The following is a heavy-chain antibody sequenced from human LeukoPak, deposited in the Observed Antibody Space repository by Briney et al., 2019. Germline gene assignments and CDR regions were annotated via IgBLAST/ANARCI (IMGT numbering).Heavy chain of an antibody. D-gene: IGHD6-19*01. CDR2: ISGSGGST. J-gene: IGHJ4*02. Sequence: GGSLRLSCAASGFTFSSYGMSWVRQAPGKGLEWVSAISGSGGSTYYADSVKGRYTISRDNSKNTLYLQMNSLRAEDTAVYYCAKWKSSGWYFDYWGQGTLVTVSS. V-gene: IGHV3-23*01. CDR3: AKWKSSGWYFDY. CDR1: GFTFSSYG.